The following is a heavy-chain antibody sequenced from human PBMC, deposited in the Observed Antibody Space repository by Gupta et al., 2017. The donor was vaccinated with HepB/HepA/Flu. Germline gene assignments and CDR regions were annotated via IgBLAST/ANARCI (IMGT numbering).Heavy chain of an antibody. CDR3: LSQPRRDNSRGPFDL. J-gene: IGHJ3*01. CDR2: IYSGGSL. CDR1: GFTFSDNY. Sequence: EVQLVESGGGLIQPGGSMRLSCAASGFTFSDNYMSWVRQAPGKRPEWVSVIYSGGSLFYADSGKGRFTISRDNSKRTVYLQMKSLRAEDKAVYYCLSQPRRDNSRGPFDLWGQGTMVPVS. D-gene: IGHD3-10*01. V-gene: IGHV3-53*01.